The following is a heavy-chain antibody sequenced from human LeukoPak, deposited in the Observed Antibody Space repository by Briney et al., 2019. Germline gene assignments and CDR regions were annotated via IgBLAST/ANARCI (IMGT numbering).Heavy chain of an antibody. D-gene: IGHD1-14*01. Sequence: GGSLRLSCAASGFTFSSYEMRWVRQAPGKGLEWVSVFYSGGLTYYADSVKGRFTISRDNSKNTLYLQMNSLRAEDTAVYYCARTRSPRPVDAFDIWGQGTMVTVSS. CDR2: FYSGGLT. V-gene: IGHV3-53*01. J-gene: IGHJ3*02. CDR1: GFTFSSYE. CDR3: ARTRSPRPVDAFDI.